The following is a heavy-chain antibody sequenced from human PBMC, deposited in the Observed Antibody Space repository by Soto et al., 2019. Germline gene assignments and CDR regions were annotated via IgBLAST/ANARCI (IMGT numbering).Heavy chain of an antibody. V-gene: IGHV4-59*01. CDR3: ARGGNRYSSTSSGVGGFDY. D-gene: IGHD6-6*01. J-gene: IGHJ4*02. CDR2: IFHSGTT. CDR1: GASISSSY. Sequence: SETLLPTCNVSGASISSSYWRWIRQSTGKGLQWIGYIFHSGTTNYNPSLTSRVTISVDTSKNQFSLNLRPLTTADTAVYFCARGGNRYSSTSSGVGGFDYWGQGTLVTVS.